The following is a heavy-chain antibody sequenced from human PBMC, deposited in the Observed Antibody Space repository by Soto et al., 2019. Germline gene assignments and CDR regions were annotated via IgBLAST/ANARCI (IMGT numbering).Heavy chain of an antibody. CDR3: SRHTTAINYCYC. V-gene: IGHV4-30-4*01. J-gene: IGHJ4*01. D-gene: IGHD2-2*01. Sequence: SETLSRTGTVSGGSISSGDYYWSWIRQPPGKGLEWIGYIYYSGSTYNTPSLKSRLTISVDTSKNQFSLKLTSVTAADTAVYYCSRHTTAINYCYCWGQETRVTVSS. CDR2: IYYSGST. CDR1: GGSISSGDYY.